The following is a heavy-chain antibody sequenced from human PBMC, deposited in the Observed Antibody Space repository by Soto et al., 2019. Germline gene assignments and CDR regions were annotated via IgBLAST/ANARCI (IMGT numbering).Heavy chain of an antibody. J-gene: IGHJ4*02. CDR1: GFTFSTYS. CDR2: ISSTGETT. Sequence: EVQLVESGGGLVPPGGSLRLSCAASGFTFSTYSMNWVRQAPGKGLEWVSFISSTGETTYYADSVKGRRTISRDNAKNSLFLQMNSLTAEDTAVYYCARDGRLRDYWGQGTLVTVSS. V-gene: IGHV3-48*01. CDR3: ARDGRLRDY. D-gene: IGHD4-17*01.